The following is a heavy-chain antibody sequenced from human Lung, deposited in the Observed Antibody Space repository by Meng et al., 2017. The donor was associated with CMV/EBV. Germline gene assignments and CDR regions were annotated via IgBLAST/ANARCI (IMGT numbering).Heavy chain of an antibody. V-gene: IGHV1-8*01. CDR2: MHPNSGNT. J-gene: IGHJ5*02. CDR1: GYPFTSYA. CDR3: TRGRGSTHKGNWFDP. D-gene: IGHD3-10*01. Sequence: SGYPFTSYALNWVWQATGQGLEWMGWMHPNSGNTAYAPKFQGRLTMTRNTSINTAYMDLSSLRSEDTAIYYCTRGRGSTHKGNWFDPWGQGTLVTVSS.